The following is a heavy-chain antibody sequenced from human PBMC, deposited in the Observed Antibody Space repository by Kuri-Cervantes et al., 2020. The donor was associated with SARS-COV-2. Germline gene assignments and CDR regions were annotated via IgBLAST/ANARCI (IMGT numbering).Heavy chain of an antibody. V-gene: IGHV5-10-1*01. J-gene: IGHJ6*02. CDR3: ATLVVPASPKYYGVDV. Sequence: KVSCKGSGYSFTNYWITWVRQMPGKGLEWMGRIDPSDSVTKYSPSLEGHVTFSVDTSVSTAYVQWGSLEPSDTAIYYCATLVVPASPKYYGVDVWGQGTAVTVSS. D-gene: IGHD2-2*01. CDR1: GYSFTNYW. CDR2: IDPSDSVT.